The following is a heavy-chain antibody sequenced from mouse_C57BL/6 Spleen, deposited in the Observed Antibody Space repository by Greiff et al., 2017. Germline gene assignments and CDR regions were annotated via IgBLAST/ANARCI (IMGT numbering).Heavy chain of an antibody. V-gene: IGHV1-82*01. Sequence: VQLQQSGPELVKPGASVKISCKASGYAFSSSWMHWVKQRPGKGLEWIGRIYPGDGDTNYNGKFKGKATLTANKSSSTAYMQLSSLTSEDSAVYFCARDYGSSYDFDYWGQGTTLTVSS. D-gene: IGHD1-1*01. CDR1: GYAFSSSW. J-gene: IGHJ2*01. CDR3: ARDYGSSYDFDY. CDR2: IYPGDGDT.